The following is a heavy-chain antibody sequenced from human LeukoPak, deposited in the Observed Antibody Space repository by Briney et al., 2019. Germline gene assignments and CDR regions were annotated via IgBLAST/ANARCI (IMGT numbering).Heavy chain of an antibody. Sequence: SETLSLTCTVSGGSISSSSYYWGWIRQPPGKGLEWIGSIYYSGSTYYNPSLKSRVTISVDTSKKQFSLKLTSVTAADTAVYYCARLWDHDYGDLYFDYWGQGTLVTVSS. D-gene: IGHD4-17*01. CDR3: ARLWDHDYGDLYFDY. J-gene: IGHJ4*02. CDR2: IYYSGST. CDR1: GGSISSSSYY. V-gene: IGHV4-39*07.